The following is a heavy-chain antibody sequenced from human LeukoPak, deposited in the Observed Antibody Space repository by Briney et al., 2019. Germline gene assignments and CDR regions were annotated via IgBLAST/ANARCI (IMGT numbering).Heavy chain of an antibody. Sequence: PSETLSLTCSVSGYSISRGYYWGWIRQPPGKGLEWIGSIYHSGSTYHNPSLKSRVTISVDTSKNQFSLKLSSVIAADTAVYYCAREGNAGSGSSVAFDIWGQGTMVTVSS. J-gene: IGHJ3*02. CDR2: IYHSGST. V-gene: IGHV4-38-2*02. CDR3: AREGNAGSGSSVAFDI. CDR1: GYSISRGYY. D-gene: IGHD1-26*01.